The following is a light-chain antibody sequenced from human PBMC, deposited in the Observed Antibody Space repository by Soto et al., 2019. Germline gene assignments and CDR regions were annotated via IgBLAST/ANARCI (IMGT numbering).Light chain of an antibody. J-gene: IGKJ1*01. CDR2: DAS. Sequence: DVQMTQSPSTLSASVGDRVTITCRASRSFNNWLAWYQQKPGRAPKLLIYDASSLESGVPSRLIGSGSGTEFTLTITSLQPDDVATCCCHQCDPYSETCGQGTRV. CDR1: RSFNNW. CDR3: HQCDPYSET. V-gene: IGKV1-5*01.